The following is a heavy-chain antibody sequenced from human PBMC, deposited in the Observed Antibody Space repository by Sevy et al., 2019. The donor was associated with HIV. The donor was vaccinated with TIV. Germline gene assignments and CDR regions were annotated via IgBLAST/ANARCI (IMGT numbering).Heavy chain of an antibody. D-gene: IGHD2-8*02. CDR1: GFTFSSYA. Sequence: GGSLRLSCAASGFTFSSYAMHWVRQAPGKGLEWVAVISYDGSNKYYADSVKGRFTSSRDNSKKTLCLRMNSLRAGDTAVYYCARDKFGGYSTGHNNDYYYYGMDVWGQGTTVTVSS. CDR2: ISYDGSNK. V-gene: IGHV3-30*04. CDR3: ARDKFGGYSTGHNNDYYYYGMDV. J-gene: IGHJ6*02.